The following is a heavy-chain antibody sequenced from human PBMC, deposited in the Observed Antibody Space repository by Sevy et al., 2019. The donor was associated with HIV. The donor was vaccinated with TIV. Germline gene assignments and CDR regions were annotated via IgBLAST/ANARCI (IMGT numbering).Heavy chain of an antibody. J-gene: IGHJ4*02. CDR2: ISGSGGST. V-gene: IGHV3-23*01. Sequence: GGSLRLSCAASGFTFSSYAMSWVRQAPGKGLEWVSAISGSGGSTYYEDSVKGRSTISRENSKNTRYLQMNSLRAEDTAVYYCAKVAGGSGYYNDYWGQGTLVTVSS. CDR1: GFTFSSYA. CDR3: AKVAGGSGYYNDY. D-gene: IGHD3-22*01.